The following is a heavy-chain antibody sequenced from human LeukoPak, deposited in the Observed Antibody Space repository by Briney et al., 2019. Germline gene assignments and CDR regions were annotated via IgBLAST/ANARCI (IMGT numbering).Heavy chain of an antibody. J-gene: IGHJ5*02. CDR3: ARFQGGIGWFDP. CDR2: IDAAGRT. V-gene: IGHV4-61*02. D-gene: IGHD2-15*01. Sequence: SETLSLTCTVSGGSISSGGSIGSFYWTWIRQPAGKGLEWIGRIDAAGRTNYNPSLRGPVTISVDTSKNQFSLRLSSVTAADTAVYYCARFQGGIGWFDPWGQGTLVTVSS. CDR1: GGSISSGGSIGSFY.